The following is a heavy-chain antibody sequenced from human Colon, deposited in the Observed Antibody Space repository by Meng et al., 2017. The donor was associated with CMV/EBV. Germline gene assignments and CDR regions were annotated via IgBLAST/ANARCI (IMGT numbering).Heavy chain of an antibody. CDR2: MYHSGTT. V-gene: IGHV4-38-2*02. Sequence: SETLSLTCSVSGSSISSGYYWGWIRQSPGKALEWIGSMYHSGTTYYNPSLKSRAFISVDTSKNQLSLKLDSVTATDTAVYYCARDCYYYDSSGYYYYGMDVWGQGTTVTVSS. D-gene: IGHD3-22*01. J-gene: IGHJ6*02. CDR3: ARDCYYYDSSGYYYYGMDV. CDR1: GSSISSGYY.